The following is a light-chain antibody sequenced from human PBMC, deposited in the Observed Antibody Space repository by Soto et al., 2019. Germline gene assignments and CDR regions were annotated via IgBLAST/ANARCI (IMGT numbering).Light chain of an antibody. CDR1: SSDVGGYNY. J-gene: IGLJ2*01. CDR2: DVS. CDR3: SSYTSSSTV. V-gene: IGLV2-14*01. Sequence: QSALTQPASVSGSPGQSITISCTGISSDVGGYNYVSWYQQHPGKAPKLMIYDVSRRPSGVSNRFSGSKSGNTASLTISGLQAADEDDYYCSSYTSSSTVFGGGTKLTVL.